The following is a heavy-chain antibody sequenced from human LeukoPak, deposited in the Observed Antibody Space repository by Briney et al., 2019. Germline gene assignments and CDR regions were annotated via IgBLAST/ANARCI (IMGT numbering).Heavy chain of an antibody. Sequence: PPETLSLTCAVYGGSFSGYYWSWIRQPPGKGLEWIGEINHSGSTNYNPSLKSRVTISVDTSKNQFSLKLSSVTAADTAVYYCARGRGYCSGGSCYSGYWGQGTLVTVSS. V-gene: IGHV4-34*01. CDR2: INHSGST. CDR1: GGSFSGYY. J-gene: IGHJ4*02. CDR3: ARGRGYCSGGSCYSGY. D-gene: IGHD2-15*01.